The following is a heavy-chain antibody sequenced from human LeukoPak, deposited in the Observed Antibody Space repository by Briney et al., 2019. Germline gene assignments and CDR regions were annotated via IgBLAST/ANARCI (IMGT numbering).Heavy chain of an antibody. CDR2: ISKSSSYI. D-gene: IGHD6-19*01. J-gene: IGHJ6*02. CDR1: GFIFSDYS. Sequence: GGSLRLSCGASGFIFSDYSMNWVRQARGKGLEWVSSISKSSSYIYYADSVKGRFTISRDNAKNSLYLQMKSLSAGDTAVYYCARDGSSFSSAWYNHYGMDVWGQGTTVTVSS. CDR3: ARDGSSFSSAWYNHYGMDV. V-gene: IGHV3-21*01.